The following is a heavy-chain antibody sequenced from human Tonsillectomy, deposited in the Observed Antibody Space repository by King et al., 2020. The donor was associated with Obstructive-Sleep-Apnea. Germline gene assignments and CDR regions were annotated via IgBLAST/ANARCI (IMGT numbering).Heavy chain of an antibody. Sequence: VQLVESGGGLVQPGRSLRLSCAASGFTFDDYAMHWVRQAPGKGLEWVSGISWNSGSIGYADSVKGRFTISRDNAKNSLYLQMNSLRAEDTALYYCAKDNSGYVEYYFDYWGQGTLVTVSS. V-gene: IGHV3-9*01. D-gene: IGHD5-12*01. J-gene: IGHJ4*02. CDR2: ISWNSGSI. CDR1: GFTFDDYA. CDR3: AKDNSGYVEYYFDY.